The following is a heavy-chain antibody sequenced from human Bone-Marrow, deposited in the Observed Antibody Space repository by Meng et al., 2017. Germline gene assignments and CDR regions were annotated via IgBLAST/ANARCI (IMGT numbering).Heavy chain of an antibody. D-gene: IGHD4-11*01. CDR3: TIYTRGHI. J-gene: IGHJ3*02. CDR1: DFTLSGSD. Sequence: GESLKISCAASDFTLSGSDVHWVRQASGKGLEWVGRIVTKDKNYATSYAASVKGRFTISRDDSGNTAFLQMNSLKTEDTALYYCTIYTRGHIWGQGSMVTVSS. V-gene: IGHV3-73*01. CDR2: IVTKDKNYAT.